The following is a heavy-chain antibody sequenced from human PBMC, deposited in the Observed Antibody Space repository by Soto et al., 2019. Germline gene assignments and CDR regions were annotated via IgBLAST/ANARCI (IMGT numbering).Heavy chain of an antibody. D-gene: IGHD3-10*01. CDR2: VSGSGGTT. CDR3: AKTANGGFRAFEI. Sequence: EVPLLESGGGLVQPGGSLRLSCAASGFTFSSYAMSWVRQAPGKGLEWVSAVSGSGGTTYYADSVKGRFTFSRDNSTNTLYLQMNSLRAEDTAVYYCAKTANGGFRAFEIWGQGTMVTVSS. CDR1: GFTFSSYA. J-gene: IGHJ3*02. V-gene: IGHV3-23*01.